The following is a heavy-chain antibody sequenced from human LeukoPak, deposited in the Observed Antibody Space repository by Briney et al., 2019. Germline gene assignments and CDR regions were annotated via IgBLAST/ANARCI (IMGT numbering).Heavy chain of an antibody. V-gene: IGHV4-61*01. CDR3: ARVAVVRGLMYFDY. CDR1: GGSVSSGSYY. CDR2: IYYSGST. D-gene: IGHD3-10*01. J-gene: IGHJ4*02. Sequence: PSETLSLTCTVSGGSVSSGSYYWSRIRQPPGKGLEWIAYIYYSGSTNYNPSLKSRVTISVDTSKNQFSLKLSSVTAADTAVYYCARVAVVRGLMYFDYWGQGTLVTVSS.